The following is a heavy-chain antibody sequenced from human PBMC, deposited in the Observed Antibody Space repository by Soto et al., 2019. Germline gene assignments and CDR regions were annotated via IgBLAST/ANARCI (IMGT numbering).Heavy chain of an antibody. J-gene: IGHJ5*02. D-gene: IGHD2-2*01. Sequence: AAVKVSRKASGYTFTRYGISRVRQAPGQGLEWMGWISAYNGNTNYAQKLQGRVTMTTDTSTSTAYMELRSLRSDDTAVYYCTTTLGYCSTSCPWGQGSLVTVSS. CDR1: GYTFTRYG. CDR3: TTTLGYCSTSCP. CDR2: ISAYNGNT. V-gene: IGHV1-18*01.